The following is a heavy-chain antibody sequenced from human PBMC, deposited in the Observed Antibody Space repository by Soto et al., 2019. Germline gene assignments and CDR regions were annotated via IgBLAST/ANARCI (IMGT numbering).Heavy chain of an antibody. V-gene: IGHV3-7*05. CDR3: ARVQLGETYYYYYGMDV. D-gene: IGHD6-13*01. CDR2: IKQDGSEK. J-gene: IGHJ6*02. Sequence: EVQLVESGGGLVQPGGSLRLSCAASGFTFSSYWMSWVRQAPGKGLAWVANIKQDGSEKYYVDSVKGRFTISRDNAKNSLYLQMNSLRAEDTAVYYCARVQLGETYYYYYGMDVWGQGTTVTVSS. CDR1: GFTFSSYW.